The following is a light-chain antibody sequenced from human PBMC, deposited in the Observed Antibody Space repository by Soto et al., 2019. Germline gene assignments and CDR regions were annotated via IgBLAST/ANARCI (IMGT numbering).Light chain of an antibody. CDR2: GAS. V-gene: IGKV3-20*01. J-gene: IGKJ1*01. CDR3: QQDGSSRWT. CDR1: QSVSSSY. Sequence: EIVLTQSPGTLSLSPGERATLSCRASQSVSSSYLAWYQQKPGQAPRLLIYGASIRATGIPDRFSGSGSGTDFTLTISRLEPEDFAVYYCQQDGSSRWTFGQGTKVEIK.